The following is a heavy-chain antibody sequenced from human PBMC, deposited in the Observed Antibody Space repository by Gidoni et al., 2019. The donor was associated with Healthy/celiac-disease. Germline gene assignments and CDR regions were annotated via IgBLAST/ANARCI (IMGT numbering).Heavy chain of an antibody. J-gene: IGHJ4*02. V-gene: IGHV3-23*01. CDR3: AARRAVVVVPAAICRDY. D-gene: IGHD2-2*02. Sequence: EVQLLESGGGLVQPGGSLRLSCAASGFTFSSYAMSWVRQAPGKGLEWVSGISGSGGSTYYADSVKGRFTISRDNSKNTLYLQMNSLRAEDTAVYYCAARRAVVVVPAAICRDYWGQGTLVTVSS. CDR2: ISGSGGST. CDR1: GFTFSSYA.